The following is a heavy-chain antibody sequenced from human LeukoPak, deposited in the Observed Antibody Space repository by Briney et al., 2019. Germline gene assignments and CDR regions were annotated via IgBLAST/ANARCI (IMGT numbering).Heavy chain of an antibody. Sequence: QTGGSLRLSCAASGFTFSSYAMSWVRQAPGKGLEWVSAISGSGGSTYYADSVKGRFTISRDNSKNTLYLQMNSLRAEDTAVYYCAKVGPAYSSSWYYFDYWGQGTLVTVSS. CDR3: AKVGPAYSSSWYYFDY. CDR2: ISGSGGST. V-gene: IGHV3-23*01. J-gene: IGHJ4*02. CDR1: GFTFSSYA. D-gene: IGHD6-13*01.